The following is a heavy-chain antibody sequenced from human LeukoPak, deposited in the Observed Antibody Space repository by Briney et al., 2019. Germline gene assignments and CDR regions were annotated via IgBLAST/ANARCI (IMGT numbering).Heavy chain of an antibody. CDR1: GGSISSYY. V-gene: IGHV4-4*07. Sequence: PSETLSLTCTVSGGSISSYYWSWIRQPAGKGLEWIGRIYTSGSTNYNPSLKSRVTISVDTSKNQSSLKLSSVTAADTAVYYCARVLVGTTDYYYYMDVWGKGTTVTVSS. J-gene: IGHJ6*03. CDR3: ARVLVGTTDYYYYMDV. CDR2: IYTSGST. D-gene: IGHD1-26*01.